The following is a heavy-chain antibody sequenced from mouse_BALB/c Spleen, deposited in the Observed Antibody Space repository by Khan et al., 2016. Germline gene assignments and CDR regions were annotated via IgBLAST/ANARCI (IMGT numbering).Heavy chain of an antibody. D-gene: IGHD2-14*01. CDR2: IYPGDGDT. Sequence: QVQLQQSGAELVRPGSSVKISCKASGYVFSSYWMNWVKQRPGQGLEWIGQIYPGDGDTYYNGTFKGKVTLTADKSSSTAYMQLSSLTSEDSAVYFCARGTPLADWGQGTLVTVSA. V-gene: IGHV1-80*01. J-gene: IGHJ3*01. CDR1: GYVFSSYW. CDR3: ARGTPLAD.